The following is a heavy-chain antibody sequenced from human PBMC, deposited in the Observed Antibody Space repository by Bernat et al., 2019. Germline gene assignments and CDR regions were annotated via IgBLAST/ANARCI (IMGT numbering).Heavy chain of an antibody. J-gene: IGHJ2*01. V-gene: IGHV3-23*01. D-gene: IGHD4-17*01. CDR3: AKVYPRTTATRGGFDL. CDR1: GLTFSSHA. Sequence: EVQLLESGGGLVQPGGSLRLSCAASGLTFSSHAMNWVRQAPGKGLEWVSGISGSGSSTTYADSVKGRFIISRDSSKDTLYLQMNSLRAEDTAVYFCAKVYPRTTATRGGFDLWAVAPWSLSPQ. CDR2: ISGSGSST.